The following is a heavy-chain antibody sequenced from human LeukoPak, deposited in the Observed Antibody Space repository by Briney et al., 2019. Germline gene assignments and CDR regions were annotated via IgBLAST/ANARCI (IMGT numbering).Heavy chain of an antibody. CDR3: AKAVGRLTTGTTYFDY. CDR1: GFTFSSYG. D-gene: IGHD1-1*01. CDR2: IWFDGSNK. Sequence: PGRSLRLSCAASGFTFSSYGMHWVRQAPGKGLEWVAVIWFDGSNKFYRDSVRGRFTISRDDSKNTLYLQMHSLRADDTAVYYCAKAVGRLTTGTTYFDYWGQGTLVTVSS. J-gene: IGHJ4*02. V-gene: IGHV3-33*06.